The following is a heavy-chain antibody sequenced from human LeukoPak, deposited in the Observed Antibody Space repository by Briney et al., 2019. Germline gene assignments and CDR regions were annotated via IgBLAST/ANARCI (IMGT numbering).Heavy chain of an antibody. Sequence: GGSLRLSCAASGFTFSSYAMSWVRQAPGKGLEWVSAISGSGGSTYYADSVKGRFTISRDNSKNTLYLQMNSLRAEDTAVYYCAKGGPMVRGVIKAEYFQHWGQGTLVTVSS. CDR3: AKGGPMVRGVIKAEYFQH. CDR2: ISGSGGST. D-gene: IGHD3-10*01. V-gene: IGHV3-23*01. CDR1: GFTFSSYA. J-gene: IGHJ1*01.